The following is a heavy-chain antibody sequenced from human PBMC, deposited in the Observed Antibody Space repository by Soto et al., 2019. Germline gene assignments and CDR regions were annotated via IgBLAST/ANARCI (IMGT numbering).Heavy chain of an antibody. Sequence: QVQLVQSGAEMKKPGSSVKVSCKVSGDSFSSYAISWVRQAPGEGLEWVGGIIPIFETANYAQNFQGRVTIAAGESTTTAYLEVTRLRPQATAVFYWAASDSSSWQHDYWGQGTLITVSS. CDR2: IIPIFETA. CDR1: GDSFSSYA. V-gene: IGHV1-69*01. CDR3: AASDSSSWQHDY. J-gene: IGHJ4*02. D-gene: IGHD6-13*01.